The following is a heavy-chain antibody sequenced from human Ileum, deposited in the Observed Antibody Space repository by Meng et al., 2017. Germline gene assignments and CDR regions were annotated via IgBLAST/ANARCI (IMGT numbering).Heavy chain of an antibody. J-gene: IGHJ4*02. CDR3: AGKDWGEGLDF. Sequence: HVQLQQSGPGLVKPSQTLSLTRAISGQSVSSETGAWNWIRQSPSRGLEWLGRTYYGYRRYNNYAVSVKSRITINPDTTKNQFSLQLNSVTPDDTAVYDCAGKDWGEGLDFWDQGTLVTVSS. D-gene: IGHD7-27*01. V-gene: IGHV6-1*01. CDR1: GQSVSSETGA. CDR2: TYYGYRRYN.